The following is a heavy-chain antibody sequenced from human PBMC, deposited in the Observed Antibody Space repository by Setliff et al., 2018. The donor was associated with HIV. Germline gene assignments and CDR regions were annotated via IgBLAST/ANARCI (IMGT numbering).Heavy chain of an antibody. V-gene: IGHV3-23*01. CDR1: GFTFDDYG. CDR2: ISGSGGST. J-gene: IGHJ6*03. Sequence: PGGSLRLSCAASGFTFDDYGMSWVRQAPGKGLEWVSGISGSGGSTYYADSVKGRFTISRDNSKNMLYLQMNSLRAEDTAIYYCAKASPQAFYYMDVWGKGATVTVSS. CDR3: AKASPQAFYYMDV.